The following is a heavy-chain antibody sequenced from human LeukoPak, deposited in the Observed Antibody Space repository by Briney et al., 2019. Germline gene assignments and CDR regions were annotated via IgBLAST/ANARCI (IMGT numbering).Heavy chain of an antibody. V-gene: IGHV3-23*01. CDR2: ISFSGTTT. Sequence: GGSLRLSCAGSGFTFSSYAMSWVRQAPGKGLEWVSSISFSGTTTYYADSVKGRFTVSRDNSKNTLYLQMDGLRAEDTAVYYCARDPTELQLLSYYFDYWGQGTLVAVSS. CDR3: ARDPTELQLLSYYFDY. J-gene: IGHJ4*02. CDR1: GFTFSSYA. D-gene: IGHD2-2*01.